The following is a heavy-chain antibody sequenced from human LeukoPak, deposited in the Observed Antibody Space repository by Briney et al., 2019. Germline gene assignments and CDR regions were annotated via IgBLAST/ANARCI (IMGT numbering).Heavy chain of an antibody. J-gene: IGHJ4*02. D-gene: IGHD2-15*01. CDR3: ARRGYCSGGNCFSAPFDY. V-gene: IGHV5-51*01. Sequence: GESLNISRQCSGYSFTCYRIDWVPQMPGKGLEWMGIIYPGDSDTRYRSSFQGQVTISADKSIRTAYLHWRSLKASDTAIYYCARRGYCSGGNCFSAPFDYWGQGTLVTVSS. CDR1: GYSFTCYR. CDR2: IYPGDSDT.